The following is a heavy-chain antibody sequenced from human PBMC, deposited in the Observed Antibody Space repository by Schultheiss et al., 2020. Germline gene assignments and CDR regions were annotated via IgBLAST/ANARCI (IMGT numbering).Heavy chain of an antibody. CDR1: GGSISSGGYS. CDR3: ARGKSPFDY. J-gene: IGHJ4*02. V-gene: IGHV4-30-4*07. CDR2: IYYSGST. Sequence: SETLSLTCAVSGGSISSGGYSWSWIRQPPGKGLEWIGYIYYSGSTYYNPSLKSRVTISVDTSKNQFSLKLTSVTAADTAVYYCARGKSPFDYWGQGTLVTVSS.